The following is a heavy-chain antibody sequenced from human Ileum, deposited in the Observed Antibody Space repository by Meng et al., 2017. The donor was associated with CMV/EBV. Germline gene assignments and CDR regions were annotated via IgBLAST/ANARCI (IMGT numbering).Heavy chain of an antibody. CDR3: ARDLGDANWFDP. V-gene: IGHV4-61*02. J-gene: IGHJ5*02. CDR1: GGSISSGGYY. Sequence: QVQLQESGPGLVQPSQTLSLTCTVSGGSISSGGYYWSWIRQPAGKGLEWIGRLYTSGSTTYNPSLKSRVTISVDSSKNQFSLRLSSVTAADTAVYYCARDLGDANWFDPWGQGTLVTVSS. D-gene: IGHD4-17*01. CDR2: LYTSGST.